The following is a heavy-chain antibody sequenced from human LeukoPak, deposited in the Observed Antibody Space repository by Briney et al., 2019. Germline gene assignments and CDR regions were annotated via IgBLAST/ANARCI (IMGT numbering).Heavy chain of an antibody. V-gene: IGHV1-2*02. J-gene: IGHJ4*02. CDR3: AREMKRITMIVVVMGIGY. Sequence: ASVKVSCKTSGYTFTGYYMHWVRQAPGQGLEWMGWINPNSGGTNYAQKFQGRVTMTRDTSISTAYMELSRLRSDDTAVYYCAREMKRITMIVVVMGIGYWGQGTLVTVSS. CDR2: INPNSGGT. D-gene: IGHD3-22*01. CDR1: GYTFTGYY.